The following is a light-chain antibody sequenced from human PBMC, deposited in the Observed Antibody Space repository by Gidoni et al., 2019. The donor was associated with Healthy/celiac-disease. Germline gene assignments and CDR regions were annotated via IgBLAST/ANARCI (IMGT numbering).Light chain of an antibody. V-gene: IGKV3-11*01. J-gene: IGKJ5*01. CDR1: QSVSSY. CDR3: QQRSNWPIT. CDR2: DAS. Sequence: IVLTQSPAPLSLSPGERATLSCRASQSVSSYLAWYQQTPGQAPRLLIYDASNRATGIPARFSGSGSGTDFTLTISSLEPEDFAVYYCQQRSNWPITFGQGTRLEIK.